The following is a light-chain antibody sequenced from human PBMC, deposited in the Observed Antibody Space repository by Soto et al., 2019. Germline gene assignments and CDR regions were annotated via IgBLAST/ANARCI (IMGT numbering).Light chain of an antibody. CDR3: QQYNYWPPRIT. CDR2: GAS. J-gene: IGKJ3*01. V-gene: IGKV3-15*01. Sequence: EIVMTQSPATLSVSPGERATLSCRASQSVSSNLAWYQQKPGQAPRLLIYGASTRATGIPARFSGSGSGTELTLTISSLQSEDFAVYYCQQYNYWPPRITFGPGTKVDFK. CDR1: QSVSSN.